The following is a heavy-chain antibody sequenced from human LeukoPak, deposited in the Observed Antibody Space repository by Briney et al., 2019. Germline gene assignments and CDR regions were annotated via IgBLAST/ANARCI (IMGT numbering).Heavy chain of an antibody. J-gene: IGHJ4*02. CDR2: VYYSGLT. V-gene: IGHV4-39*07. Sequence: SETLSLTCTVSGGSINSSNYNWGWIRQPPRRGPEWLASVYYSGLTYYNSSLKSRVSISVDTSKNQFSLKLTSVTAADTAVYYCARGTLTYGSGSYFKTWGQGTLVTVSS. CDR3: ARGTLTYGSGSYFKT. D-gene: IGHD3-10*01. CDR1: GGSINSSNYN.